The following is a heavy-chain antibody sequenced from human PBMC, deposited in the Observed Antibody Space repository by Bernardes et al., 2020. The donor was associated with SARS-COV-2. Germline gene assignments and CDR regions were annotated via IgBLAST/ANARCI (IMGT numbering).Heavy chain of an antibody. CDR2: IYAGGNT. CDR3: AREQDGDYPKY. J-gene: IGHJ4*02. V-gene: IGHV3-66*01. Sequence: GGSLRLSCAASGFTVSNNYMSWVRQAPGKGLDWVSSIYAGGNTYYADSVKGRFTISRDNSKNTLYLQMNSLRAEDTAVYYCAREQDGDYPKYWGQGTLVTVSS. CDR1: GFTVSNNY. D-gene: IGHD4-17*01.